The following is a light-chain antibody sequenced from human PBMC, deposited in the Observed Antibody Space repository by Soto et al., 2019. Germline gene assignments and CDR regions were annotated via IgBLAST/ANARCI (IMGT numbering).Light chain of an antibody. J-gene: IGKJ2*01. CDR3: QQYAHWPPYT. CDR2: GAS. V-gene: IGKV3-15*01. CDR1: QSVYSN. Sequence: EIVMTQSPGTLSVSPGERVTLSCRASQSVYSNIAWYQQKPGQGPRLLIYGASTRATGIPGRFTGSGSGTEFTLPISSLQSEDSAVYYCQQYAHWPPYTFGQGTKLEIK.